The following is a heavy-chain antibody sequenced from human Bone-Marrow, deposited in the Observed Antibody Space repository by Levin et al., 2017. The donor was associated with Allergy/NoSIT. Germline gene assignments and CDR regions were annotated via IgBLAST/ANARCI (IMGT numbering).Heavy chain of an antibody. CDR2: IYWDDDK. D-gene: IGHD2-2*01. J-gene: IGHJ5*02. Sequence: SGPTLVKPTQTLTLTCTFSGFSLSTSGVGVGWIRQPPGKALEWLALIYWDDDKRYSPSLKSRLTITKDTSKNQVVLTMTNMDPVDTATYYCAHRRWAAARGWDWFDPWGQGALVTVSS. CDR3: AHRRWAAARGWDWFDP. V-gene: IGHV2-5*02. CDR1: GFSLSTSGVG.